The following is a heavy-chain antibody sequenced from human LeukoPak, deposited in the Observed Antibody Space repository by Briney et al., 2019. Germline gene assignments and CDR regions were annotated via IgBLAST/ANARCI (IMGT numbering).Heavy chain of an antibody. Sequence: SETLSLTCTVSGGSISSYYWSWIRQPPGKGLEWIGYIHYSGSTNYNPSLKSRVTISVDTSKNQFFLKLSSVTAADTAVYYCARHGDGYKPSEAFDIWGQGTMVTVSS. V-gene: IGHV4-59*08. CDR3: ARHGDGYKPSEAFDI. J-gene: IGHJ3*02. CDR2: IHYSGST. D-gene: IGHD5-24*01. CDR1: GGSISSYY.